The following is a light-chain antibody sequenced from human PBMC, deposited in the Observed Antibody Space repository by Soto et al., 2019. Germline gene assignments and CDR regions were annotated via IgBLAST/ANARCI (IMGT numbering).Light chain of an antibody. CDR2: EVS. J-gene: IGLJ1*01. CDR1: SSDVGGYNY. Sequence: QSVLTQPASVSGSPGQSITISCTGTSSDVGGYNYVSWFQQHPGKAPKLMIYEVSNRPSGVSNRFSGSKSGNTAPLTISGLQAEYEADYYCSSYTSSSSLVFGTGTKLTVL. CDR3: SSYTSSSSLV. V-gene: IGLV2-14*01.